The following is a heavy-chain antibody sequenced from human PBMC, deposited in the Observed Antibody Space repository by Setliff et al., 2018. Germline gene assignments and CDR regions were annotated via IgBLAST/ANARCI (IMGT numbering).Heavy chain of an antibody. V-gene: IGHV3-15*01. J-gene: IGHJ6*02. CDR2: IKSKTDGGTT. CDR3: TTDKCCGAPVYFYYGMDV. D-gene: IGHD2-15*01. Sequence: GGSLRLSCVASGFIFNNAWLSWVRQPPGKRLEWVGHIKSKTDGGTTDYAAPVKGRFTISRDDSKNTLYLQMNSLNTEDTAVYYCTTDKCCGAPVYFYYGMDVWGQGTTVTVSS. CDR1: GFIFNNAW.